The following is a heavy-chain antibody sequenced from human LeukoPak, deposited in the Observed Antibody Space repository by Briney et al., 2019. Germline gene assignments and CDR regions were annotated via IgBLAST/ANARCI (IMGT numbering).Heavy chain of an antibody. D-gene: IGHD2-15*01. CDR1: GDSISRHY. V-gene: IGHV4-59*11. Sequence: PSETLSLTCTVSGDSISRHYWSWIRQPPGKGLEGIGYFYDSGSTNYNPSLKSRVTMSVDTSKNQLSLRLSSVTTTDTAVYYCATSRIAVYYYMDVWGSGTTVTVSS. CDR2: FYDSGST. CDR3: ATSRIAVYYYMDV. J-gene: IGHJ6*03.